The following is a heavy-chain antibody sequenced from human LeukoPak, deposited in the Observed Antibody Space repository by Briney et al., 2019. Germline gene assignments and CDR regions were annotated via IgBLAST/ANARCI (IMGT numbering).Heavy chain of an antibody. CDR1: GFTFSTYG. CDR2: ISTSSSYI. Sequence: PGGSLRLSCAASGFTFSTYGMNWVRLAPGRGLEWVSSISTSSSYIYYADSVKSRFTISRDNAKNSLYLQMNSLRAEDTAVYYCAGRNYDSSGYYLSYWGQGTLVTVSS. J-gene: IGHJ4*02. CDR3: AGRNYDSSGYYLSY. V-gene: IGHV3-21*01. D-gene: IGHD3-22*01.